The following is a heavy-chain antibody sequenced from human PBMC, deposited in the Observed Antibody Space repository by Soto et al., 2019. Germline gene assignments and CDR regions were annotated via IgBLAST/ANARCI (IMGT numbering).Heavy chain of an antibody. V-gene: IGHV1-69*12. D-gene: IGHD3-16*01. CDR3: ERGGGYDGHENWFAP. Sequence: QVQLVQSGAEVKKPGSSVKVSCKASGGTFRSYAISWVRQAPGQGLEWMGGIMPIFGTVNYAQKFRDRVTFXADDSTTPAYLEMSGLRSEDTAMYYCERGGGYDGHENWFAPWGQGTLVTVSS. CDR2: IMPIFGTV. J-gene: IGHJ5*02. CDR1: GGTFRSYA.